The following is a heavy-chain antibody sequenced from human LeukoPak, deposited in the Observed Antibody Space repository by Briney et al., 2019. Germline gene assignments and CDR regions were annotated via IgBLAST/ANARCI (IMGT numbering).Heavy chain of an antibody. J-gene: IGHJ6*02. CDR1: GYTFTSYA. V-gene: IGHV1-69*13. CDR2: IIPIFGTA. CDR3: ARGHYYDSSGYYSYYYYGMDV. D-gene: IGHD3-22*01. Sequence: GASVKVSCKASGYTFTSYAMHWVRQAPGQGLEWMGGIIPIFGTANYAQKFQGRVTITADESTSTAYMELSSLRSEDTAVYYCARGHYYDSSGYYSYYYYGMDVWGQGTTVTVSS.